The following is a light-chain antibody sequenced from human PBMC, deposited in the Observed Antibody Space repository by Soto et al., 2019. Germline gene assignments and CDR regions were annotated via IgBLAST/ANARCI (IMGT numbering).Light chain of an antibody. CDR2: DAS. J-gene: IGKJ1*01. CDR3: QQYHNYPRT. V-gene: IGKV1-5*01. CDR1: ESIRTW. Sequence: DIHMTQSPSTLPASVGDRVTITCRASESIRTWLAWYQHKPGKAPKFLIYDASSLESGVPSRFSGSGSGTEFTLTISNLKPDDFATYFCQQYHNYPRTFGQGTKVDIK.